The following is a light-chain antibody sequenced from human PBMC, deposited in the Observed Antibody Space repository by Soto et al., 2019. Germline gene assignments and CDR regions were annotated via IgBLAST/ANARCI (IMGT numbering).Light chain of an antibody. CDR1: QSVSSDS. CDR3: QQYGSSPPIT. V-gene: IGKV3-20*01. Sequence: EIVLTQSPGTLSLSPGERATLSCRASQSVSSDSLAWYQQKPGQAPRLLIYGASSRATGIPDRFSGSGSGTDFTLTISRLEPEDFAVYYCQQYGSSPPITFGQGTRLEI. J-gene: IGKJ5*01. CDR2: GAS.